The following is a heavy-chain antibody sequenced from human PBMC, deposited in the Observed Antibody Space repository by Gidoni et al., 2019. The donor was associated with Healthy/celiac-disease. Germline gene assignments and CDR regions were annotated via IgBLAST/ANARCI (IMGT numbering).Heavy chain of an antibody. CDR3: ASLVCTNGVCYDY. J-gene: IGHJ4*02. D-gene: IGHD2-8*01. Sequence: EVQLLESGGGLVQPGGSLSLSCAASGFTFSSYAMSWVRQAPGKGLEWVSAISGSGGSTYYADSVKGRFTISRDNSKNTLYLQMNSLRAEDTAVYYCASLVCTNGVCYDYWGQGTLVNVAA. CDR1: GFTFSSYA. V-gene: IGHV3-23*01. CDR2: ISGSGGST.